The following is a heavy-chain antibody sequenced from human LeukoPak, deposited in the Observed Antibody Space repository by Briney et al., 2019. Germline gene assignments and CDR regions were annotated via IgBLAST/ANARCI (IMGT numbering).Heavy chain of an antibody. D-gene: IGHD2-15*01. V-gene: IGHV1-8*01. J-gene: IGHJ5*02. CDR1: GYTFTSYD. Sequence: ASVKVSCKASGYTFTSYDINWVRQATGQGLEWMGWMNPNNGNTAYAQNFQGGVTMTRDTSISTAYMELSSLRSDDTAVYYCARGLYCTGGSCYWFDPWGQGTLVTVSS. CDR3: ARGLYCTGGSCYWFDP. CDR2: MNPNNGNT.